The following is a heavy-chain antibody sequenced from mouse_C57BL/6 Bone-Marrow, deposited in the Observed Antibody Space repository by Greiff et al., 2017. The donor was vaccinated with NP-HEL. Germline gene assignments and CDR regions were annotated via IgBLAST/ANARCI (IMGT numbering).Heavy chain of an antibody. D-gene: IGHD4-1*01. CDR2: INSDGGST. Sequence: EVKVVESGGGLVQPGESLKLSCESNEYEFPSHDMSWVRKTPEKRLELVAAINSDGGSTSYPDTMERRFIISRDNTKTTLYLQMSSLRSEDTALYYCARTGTYYFAYWGQGTTLTVSS. CDR3: ARTGTYYFAY. CDR1: EYEFPSHD. V-gene: IGHV5-2*01. J-gene: IGHJ2*01.